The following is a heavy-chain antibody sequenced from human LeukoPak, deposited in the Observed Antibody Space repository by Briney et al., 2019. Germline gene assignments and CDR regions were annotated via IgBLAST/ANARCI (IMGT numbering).Heavy chain of an antibody. Sequence: PSETLSLTCTVSGGSISSSSYYWGWIRQPPGKGLEWIGEINHSGSTNYNPSLKSRVTISVDTSKNQFSLKLSSVTAADTAVYYCASRSDFWSGPSRYWGQGTLVTVSS. CDR3: ASRSDFWSGPSRY. J-gene: IGHJ4*02. V-gene: IGHV4-39*07. CDR1: GGSISSSSYY. CDR2: INHSGST. D-gene: IGHD3-3*01.